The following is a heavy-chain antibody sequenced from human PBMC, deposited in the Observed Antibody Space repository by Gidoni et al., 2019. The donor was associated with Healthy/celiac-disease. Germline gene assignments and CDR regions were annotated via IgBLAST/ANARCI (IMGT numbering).Heavy chain of an antibody. V-gene: IGHV3-15*01. CDR3: TTDPTPRDNSINWFDP. CDR2: IKSKTDGGTT. D-gene: IGHD2-15*01. Sequence: EVQLVESGGGLVKPGGSLRLSCAASGFTFSNAWMSWVRHAPGKGLEWVGRIKSKTDGGTTDYAAPVKGRFTISRDDSKNTLYLQMNSLKTEDTAVYYCTTDPTPRDNSINWFDPWGQGTLVTVSS. J-gene: IGHJ5*02. CDR1: GFTFSNAW.